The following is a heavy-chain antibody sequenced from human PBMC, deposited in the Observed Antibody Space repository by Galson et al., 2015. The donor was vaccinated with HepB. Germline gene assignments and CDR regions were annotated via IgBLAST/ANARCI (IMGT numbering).Heavy chain of an antibody. J-gene: IGHJ5*02. Sequence: TLSLTCPVSGGSISSGDYYWSWIRQPPGKGLEWFGYIYYSGSTYYNPSLKSRVTISVDTSKNQFSLELSSVTAADTAVYYCARDGCSGGSCFHWFDPWGQGTLVTVSS. CDR3: ARDGCSGGSCFHWFDP. CDR2: IYYSGST. V-gene: IGHV4-30-4*01. D-gene: IGHD2-15*01. CDR1: GGSISSGDYY.